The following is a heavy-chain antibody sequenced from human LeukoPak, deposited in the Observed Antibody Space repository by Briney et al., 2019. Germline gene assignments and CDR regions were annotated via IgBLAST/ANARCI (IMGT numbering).Heavy chain of an antibody. J-gene: IGHJ3*02. CDR3: ARDPNGNYVGAFEM. Sequence: QPGGSLRLSCAASGFSFSSFAMMWVRQAPGMGLELISAILCGGDVFFYGDSVRGRFTISRDDSTNTLFLQMNNLRADDSAVYYCARDPNGNYVGAFEMWGPGTTVTVSS. CDR2: ILCGGDVF. CDR1: GFSFSSFA. V-gene: IGHV3-23*01. D-gene: IGHD4-17*01.